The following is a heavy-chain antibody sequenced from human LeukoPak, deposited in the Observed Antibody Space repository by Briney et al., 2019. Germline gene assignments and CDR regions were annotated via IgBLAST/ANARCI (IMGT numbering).Heavy chain of an antibody. CDR1: GGSLSSDTYS. CDR2: IYTSGST. D-gene: IGHD3-10*01. Sequence: SQTLSLTCTVSGGSLSSDTYSWSWVRQPAGRGLGWLGRIYTSGSTNYNPSLKSRVTISVDTSKNQFSLKLNSVTAADTAFYYCARAGGLGTYYPNWFDPWGQGTLVTVSS. J-gene: IGHJ5*02. V-gene: IGHV4-61*02. CDR3: ARAGGLGTYYPNWFDP.